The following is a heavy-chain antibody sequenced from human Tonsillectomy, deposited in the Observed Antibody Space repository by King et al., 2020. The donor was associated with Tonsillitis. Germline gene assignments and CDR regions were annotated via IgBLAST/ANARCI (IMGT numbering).Heavy chain of an antibody. D-gene: IGHD3-10*01. CDR3: ARAGDDYGSGRPGHFDY. J-gene: IGHJ4*02. CDR1: GFSFSGYA. CDR2: ISYDGRNK. Sequence: VQLVESGGGVVQPGRSLRLSCAASGFSFSGYAMHWVRQAPGKGLEWVAVISYDGRNKYYADSVKGRFTISRDNSKSTLSLQMDSLRGEDTAVYYCARAGDDYGSGRPGHFDYWGQRALVTVSS. V-gene: IGHV3-30*01.